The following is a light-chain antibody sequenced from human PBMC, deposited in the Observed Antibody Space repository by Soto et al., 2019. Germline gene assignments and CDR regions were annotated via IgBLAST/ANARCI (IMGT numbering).Light chain of an antibody. J-gene: IGKJ1*01. CDR1: QSIRTD. CDR2: DAS. Sequence: DIVMTQSPATLSVSPGERATLSCRASQSIRTDLAWYQQKSGQGPRLLIYDASTRATGIPARFSGSGYGTEITITISSLQSQDFAVYYCQQYNNWPPWTFGQGTKVEIK. V-gene: IGKV3D-15*01. CDR3: QQYNNWPPWT.